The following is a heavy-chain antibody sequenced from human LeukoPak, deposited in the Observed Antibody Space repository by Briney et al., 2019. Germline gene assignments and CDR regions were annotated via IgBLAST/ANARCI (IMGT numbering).Heavy chain of an antibody. D-gene: IGHD6-19*01. CDR3: AKAPRGYQWFVDN. Sequence: PGGSLRLSCAASGFIFSNYAMSWVRQAPGKGLEWVSDINGSGDIPYNTDSVKGRFTVSRDNSKNILYLQMDSLRVEDTAVYYCAKAPRGYQWFVDNWGQGTPVTVSS. J-gene: IGHJ4*02. V-gene: IGHV3-23*01. CDR1: GFIFSNYA. CDR2: INGSGDIP.